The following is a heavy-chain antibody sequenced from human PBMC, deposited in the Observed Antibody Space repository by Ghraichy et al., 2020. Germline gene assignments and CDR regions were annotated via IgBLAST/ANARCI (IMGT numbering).Heavy chain of an antibody. J-gene: IGHJ3*02. CDR2: IYYSGST. CDR3: ARQRFGELLPFFSDI. D-gene: IGHD3-10*01. Sequence: SQTLSLTCTVSGGSISSSSYYWGWIRQPPGKGLEWIGSIYYSGSTYYNPSLKSRVTISVDTSKNQFSLKLSSVTAADTAVYYCARQRFGELLPFFSDIWGQGTMVTVSS. CDR1: GGSISSSSYY. V-gene: IGHV4-39*01.